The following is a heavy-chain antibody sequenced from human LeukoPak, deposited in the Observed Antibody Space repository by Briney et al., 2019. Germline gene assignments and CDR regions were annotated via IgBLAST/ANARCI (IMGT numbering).Heavy chain of an antibody. D-gene: IGHD3-10*01. J-gene: IGHJ4*02. Sequence: SETLSLTCAVSGGSINSNYWWTWVRQSPGKGLEWIGSIYYSGSTYYNPSLKSRVTISVDTSKNQFSLKLNSVTAADTAVYYCARHYGPWGQGTLVTVSS. V-gene: IGHV4-39*01. CDR1: GGSINSNYW. CDR3: ARHYGP. CDR2: IYYSGST.